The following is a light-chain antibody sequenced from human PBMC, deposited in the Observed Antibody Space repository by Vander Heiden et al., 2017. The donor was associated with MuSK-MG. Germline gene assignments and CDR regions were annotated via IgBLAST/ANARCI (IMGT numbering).Light chain of an antibody. Sequence: IVITQSPDSLASSLAERATFTCKASQSVFYRLPSSTSLAWYQQNPGQPTKVLIDWASVRESGVPDRFRGSGSGTEGTLNISSLQAEDVAVYYCQQDYRIPYTYGQGTKLEIK. CDR2: WAS. CDR3: QQDYRIPYT. CDR1: QSVFYRLPSSTS. J-gene: IGKJ2*01. V-gene: IGKV4-1*01.